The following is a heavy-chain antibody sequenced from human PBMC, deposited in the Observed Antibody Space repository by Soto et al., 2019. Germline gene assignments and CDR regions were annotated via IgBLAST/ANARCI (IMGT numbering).Heavy chain of an antibody. D-gene: IGHD2-15*01. Sequence: GGSLRLSCAASGFTFSSYAMHWVRQAPGKGLEWVAVISYDGSNKYYADSVKGRFTISRDNSKNTLYLQMSSLRAEDTAVYYCVKDPWGCSGGSCSNWFDPWGQGTLVTVSS. CDR2: ISYDGSNK. V-gene: IGHV3-30*14. CDR3: VKDPWGCSGGSCSNWFDP. CDR1: GFTFSSYA. J-gene: IGHJ5*02.